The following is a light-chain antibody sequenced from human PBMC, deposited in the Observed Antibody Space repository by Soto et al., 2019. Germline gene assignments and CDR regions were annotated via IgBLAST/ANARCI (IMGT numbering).Light chain of an antibody. J-gene: IGKJ2*01. CDR2: GAS. CDR1: QSVSSSY. V-gene: IGKV3-20*01. CDR3: QQYGSSYT. Sequence: EIVLTQSPATLSLSPGERATLSCRASQSVSSSYLAWYQQKPGQAPRLFIYGASSRAIGIPDRFSGSGSGTGFTLTISRLEPEDFAVYYCQQYGSSYTFGQGTKLETK.